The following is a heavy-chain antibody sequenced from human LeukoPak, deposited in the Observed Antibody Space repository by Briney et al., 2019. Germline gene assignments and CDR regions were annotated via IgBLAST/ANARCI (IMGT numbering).Heavy chain of an antibody. CDR2: IIPIFGTA. CDR1: GGTFSSYA. V-gene: IGHV1-69*01. J-gene: IGHJ5*02. Sequence: GASVKVSCKASGGTFSSYAISWVQQAPGQGLEWMGGIIPIFGTANYAQKFQGRVTITADESTSTAYMELSSLKSEDTAVYYCARVPHPDNWFDPWGQGTLVTVSS. CDR3: ARVPHPDNWFDP.